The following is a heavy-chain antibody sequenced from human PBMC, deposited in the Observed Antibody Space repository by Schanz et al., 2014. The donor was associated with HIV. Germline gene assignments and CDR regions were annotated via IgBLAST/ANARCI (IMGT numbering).Heavy chain of an antibody. CDR3: ARDTNFVLDV. D-gene: IGHD2-8*01. CDR1: GSTFPDLD. J-gene: IGHJ6*02. CDR2: INPNSGGT. Sequence: ARLVQSGAEVKRPGASVTVSCTAAGSTFPDLDVNWVRQAAGQGLEWMGWINPNSGGTNSAQKFQGRVTMAMDTSISTAYMEVRSLRSAATDVYYCARDTNFVLDVWGRGTTVTVSS. V-gene: IGHV1-2*02.